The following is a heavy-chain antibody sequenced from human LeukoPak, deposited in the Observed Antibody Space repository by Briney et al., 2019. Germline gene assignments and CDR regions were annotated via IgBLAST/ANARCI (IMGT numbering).Heavy chain of an antibody. CDR3: ARSASGSYWNFQH. CDR2: INTQSGGT. Sequence: ASVKVSCKASGYTFNNSYIHWVRQAPGQGLEYMGWINTQSGGTNNAEKFQGRVTMTRGTSISTAYMDLSRLRSDDTAVYYCARSASGSYWNFQHWGQGTLVTVSS. CDR1: GYTFNNSY. J-gene: IGHJ1*01. D-gene: IGHD1-26*01. V-gene: IGHV1-2*02.